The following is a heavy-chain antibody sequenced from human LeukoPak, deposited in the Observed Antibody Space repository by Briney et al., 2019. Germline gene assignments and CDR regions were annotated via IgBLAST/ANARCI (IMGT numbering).Heavy chain of an antibody. CDR3: GKGGAVSSKSITMIRGTRRYYYYMDV. V-gene: IGHV3-23*01. Sequence: GGTLRLSCAASGFTFSNYGMSWVRQAPGKGLEWVSIISDSGGTTYYADSVKGRFTISRDNSKSTLYLQMKSLRAEDTAVYYCGKGGAVSSKSITMIRGTRRYYYYMDVWGKGTTVTISS. CDR1: GFTFSNYG. D-gene: IGHD3-10*01. J-gene: IGHJ6*03. CDR2: ISDSGGTT.